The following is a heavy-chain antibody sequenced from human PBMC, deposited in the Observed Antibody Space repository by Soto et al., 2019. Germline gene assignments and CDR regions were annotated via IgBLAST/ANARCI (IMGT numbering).Heavy chain of an antibody. CDR3: AKAVIIYVRGVPPADV. CDR2: ISHDGRNT. D-gene: IGHD3-10*01. Sequence: QVQLVESGGGVVQPGRSLRLSCAASGFDFNAYGMHWVRQAPGKGLEWVTVISHDGRNTYYADSAKGRCTISRDNSKNTLYLQINTLRLEDTAVYYCAKAVIIYVRGVPPADVWGKGTTVTVSS. J-gene: IGHJ6*04. CDR1: GFDFNAYG. V-gene: IGHV3-30*18.